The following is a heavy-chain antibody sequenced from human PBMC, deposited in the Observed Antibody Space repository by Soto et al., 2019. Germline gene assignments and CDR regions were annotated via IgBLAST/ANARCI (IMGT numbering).Heavy chain of an antibody. CDR1: GYTFTSYD. D-gene: IGHD6-6*01. V-gene: IGHV1-8*01. CDR2: MNPNSGNT. J-gene: IGHJ6*02. Sequence: GASVKVSCMASGYTFTSYDIHWVRQATGQGLEWMGWMNPNSGNTGYAQKFQGRVTMTRNTSISTAYMELSSLRSEDTAVYYCARLPLEAQNEEYYYYYAMDVWGQGTTVTVSS. CDR3: ARLPLEAQNEEYYYYYAMDV.